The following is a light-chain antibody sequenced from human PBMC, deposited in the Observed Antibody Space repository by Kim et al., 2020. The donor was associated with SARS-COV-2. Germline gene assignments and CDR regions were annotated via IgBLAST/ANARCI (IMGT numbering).Light chain of an antibody. J-gene: IGKJ5*01. CDR2: KVS. Sequence: DVVVTQSPLSLTVTLGQPASISCSFSHSLEHSDTNTYLSWFQQRPGQSPRRLIYKVSNRDSGVPDRFSGSGSGTDFTLKISRVEAEDVGVYYCMQGIHPITFGQGTRLEIK. V-gene: IGKV2-30*02. CDR3: MQGIHPIT. CDR1: HSLEHSDTNTY.